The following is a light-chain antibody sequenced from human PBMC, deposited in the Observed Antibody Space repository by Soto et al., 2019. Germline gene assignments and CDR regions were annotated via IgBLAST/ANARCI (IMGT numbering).Light chain of an antibody. Sequence: DIVMTQSPDSLAVSLGERATINCKSSQSILYTSSNQNYLAWYQQKPGQPPKLLIYWASTRESGVPDRFSGSGSATDFTLTISSLQAEDVAVYYCQQYYSTPQTFGQGTKVDI. CDR2: WAS. CDR3: QQYYSTPQT. J-gene: IGKJ1*01. CDR1: QSILYTSSNQNY. V-gene: IGKV4-1*01.